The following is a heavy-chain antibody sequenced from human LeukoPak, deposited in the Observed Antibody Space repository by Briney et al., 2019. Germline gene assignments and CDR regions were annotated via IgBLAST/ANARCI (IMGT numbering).Heavy chain of an antibody. CDR3: ARAYYYDSSGHFDY. V-gene: IGHV3-30*03. J-gene: IGHJ4*02. D-gene: IGHD3-22*01. CDR1: GFTFSSYG. CDR2: ISYDGSNK. Sequence: GGSLRLSCAASGFTFSSYGMHWVRQAPGKGLEWVAVISYDGSNKYYADSVKGRFTISRDNSKNTLYLQMNSLRAEDTAVYYCARAYYYDSSGHFDYWGQGTLVTVSS.